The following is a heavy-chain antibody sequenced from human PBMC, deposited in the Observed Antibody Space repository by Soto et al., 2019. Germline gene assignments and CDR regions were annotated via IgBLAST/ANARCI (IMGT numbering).Heavy chain of an antibody. Sequence: SVKLACKASRGTFSSYAISAVRQAPEQGLEWMGGIIPIFGTANYAQKFQGRVTITADESTSTAYMELSSLRSEDTAVYYCAAQTSYYYDSSGPSPPWGQGTLVTVSS. V-gene: IGHV1-69*13. D-gene: IGHD3-22*01. CDR2: IIPIFGTA. CDR3: AAQTSYYYDSSGPSPP. CDR1: RGTFSSYA. J-gene: IGHJ5*02.